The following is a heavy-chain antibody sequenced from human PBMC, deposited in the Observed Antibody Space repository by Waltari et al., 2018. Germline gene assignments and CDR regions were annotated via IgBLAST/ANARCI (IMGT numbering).Heavy chain of an antibody. V-gene: IGHV3-30*18. Sequence: QVYLVESGGRVVQPGGSLRLSFAASGSSFGAYGMHWVRQTPGRGREWVGVISHDGDYKYYVDSVRGRFTLSRDNSKNTVYLEMNNLRTEDTAVYHCAKDMSKMTTFDYWGQGTLVTVSS. D-gene: IGHD4-17*01. CDR2: ISHDGDYK. J-gene: IGHJ4*02. CDR1: GSSFGAYG. CDR3: AKDMSKMTTFDY.